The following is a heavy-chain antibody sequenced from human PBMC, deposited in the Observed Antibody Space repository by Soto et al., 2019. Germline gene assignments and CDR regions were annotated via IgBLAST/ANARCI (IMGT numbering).Heavy chain of an antibody. CDR2: INHSGST. CDR3: ARGAGYSSSWYRGMDY. CDR1: GGSFSGYY. Sequence: QVQLQQWGAGLLKPSETLSLTSAVYGGSFSGYYWSWIRQPPGKGLEWIGEINHSGSTNYNPSLKSRVTISVDTSKNQFSLKLSSVTAADTAVYYCARGAGYSSSWYRGMDYWGQGTLVTVSS. D-gene: IGHD6-13*01. V-gene: IGHV4-34*01. J-gene: IGHJ4*02.